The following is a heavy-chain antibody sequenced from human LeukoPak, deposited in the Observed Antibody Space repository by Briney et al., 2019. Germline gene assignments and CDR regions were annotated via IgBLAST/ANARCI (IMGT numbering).Heavy chain of an antibody. CDR1: GFVFSSYT. CDR3: AASTILRSPFDY. D-gene: IGHD3-3*01. Sequence: GGSLRLSCAASGFVFSSYTMNWVRQAPGKGLEWVSSVTGSSTYIYYADSVQGRFTISRDNGKNSLYLQMSSLSAEDTAVYYCAASTILRSPFDYWGQGTTVTVSS. CDR2: VTGSSTYI. J-gene: IGHJ4*03. V-gene: IGHV3-21*06.